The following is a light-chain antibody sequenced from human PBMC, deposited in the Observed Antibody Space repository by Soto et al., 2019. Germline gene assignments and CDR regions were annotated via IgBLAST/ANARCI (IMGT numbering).Light chain of an antibody. CDR2: DTS. CDR3: QRYNNWPLT. V-gene: IGKV3-15*01. Sequence: EVVMRRSPATRSASPGEGATLSCRASQGIGDTLAWYQHKPGQTPRLLIYDTSTRATGVPARFSGSRSGTEFTLTINSLQSEDFAVYYCQRYNNWPLTFGGGTKVDIK. CDR1: QGIGDT. J-gene: IGKJ4*01.